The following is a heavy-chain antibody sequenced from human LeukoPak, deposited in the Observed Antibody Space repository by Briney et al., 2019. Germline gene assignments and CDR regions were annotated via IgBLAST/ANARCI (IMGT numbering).Heavy chain of an antibody. J-gene: IGHJ4*02. D-gene: IGHD3-22*01. CDR2: IKQDGSEK. CDR3: AREYYDSSGYYYDGY. CDR1: GFTFSSYW. V-gene: IGHV3-7*01. Sequence: GGSLRLSCAASGFTFSSYWMSWVRQAPGKGLEWVANIKQDGSEKYYVDSVKGRFTISRDNAKNSLYLQMNSLRAEDTAVYYCAREYYDSSGYYYDGYWGQGTLVTVSS.